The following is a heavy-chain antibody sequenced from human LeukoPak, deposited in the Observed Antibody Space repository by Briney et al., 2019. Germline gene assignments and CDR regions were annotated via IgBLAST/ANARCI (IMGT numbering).Heavy chain of an antibody. J-gene: IGHJ4*02. Sequence: PGGSLRLSCAASGFTFSSYSMNWVRQAPGKGLEWVANIKQDGSEKYYVDSVKGRFTISRDNAKNSLYLQMNSLRAEDTAVYYCARASGYSYGYVIDYWGQGTLVTVSS. CDR1: GFTFSSYS. CDR3: ARASGYSYGYVIDY. V-gene: IGHV3-7*01. CDR2: IKQDGSEK. D-gene: IGHD5-18*01.